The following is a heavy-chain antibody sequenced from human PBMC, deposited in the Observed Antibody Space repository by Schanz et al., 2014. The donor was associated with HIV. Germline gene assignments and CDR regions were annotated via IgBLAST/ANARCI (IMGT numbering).Heavy chain of an antibody. V-gene: IGHV3-23*01. CDR1: GFTFYNYA. CDR2: ISGGGRDK. D-gene: IGHD6-6*01. CDR3: ANTEFPYSSSSDYYYGMDV. J-gene: IGHJ6*02. Sequence: EVQLLESGGGLVQPGGSLRLSCAVSGFTFYNYAMNWVRQAPGKGLEYVATISGGGRDKYYADSARGRVTIFRDNSRKTLYLQMNSLRVEDTAVYYCANTEFPYSSSSDYYYGMDVWGQGTTVTVSS.